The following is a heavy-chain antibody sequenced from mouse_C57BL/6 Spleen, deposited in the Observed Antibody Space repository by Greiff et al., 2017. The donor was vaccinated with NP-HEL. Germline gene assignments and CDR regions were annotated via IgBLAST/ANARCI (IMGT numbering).Heavy chain of an antibody. J-gene: IGHJ4*01. Sequence: EVKLMESGGGLVKPGGSLKLSCAASGFTFSDYGMHWVRQAPEKGLEWVAYISSGSSTIYYADTVKGRFTISRDNAKNTLFLQMTSLRSEDTAMYYCAREEGNYDAMDYWGQGTSVTVSS. CDR2: ISSGSSTI. D-gene: IGHD2-1*01. V-gene: IGHV5-17*01. CDR3: AREEGNYDAMDY. CDR1: GFTFSDYG.